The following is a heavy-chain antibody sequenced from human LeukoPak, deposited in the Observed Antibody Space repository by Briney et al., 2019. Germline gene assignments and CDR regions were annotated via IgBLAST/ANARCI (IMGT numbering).Heavy chain of an antibody. CDR1: GFIFSRYG. V-gene: IGHV3-64*01. J-gene: IGHJ6*02. CDR3: ARGLITGAAGTYYYYGMDV. D-gene: IGHD6-13*01. Sequence: GGSLRLSCVASGFIFSRYGMHWVRQAPGKGLAYVSAISNSGGSTYYASSVKGRFTISRDNSKNTLYLQMGSLRGGDRAFYYCARGLITGAAGTYYYYGMDVWGQGTTVTVSS. CDR2: ISNSGGST.